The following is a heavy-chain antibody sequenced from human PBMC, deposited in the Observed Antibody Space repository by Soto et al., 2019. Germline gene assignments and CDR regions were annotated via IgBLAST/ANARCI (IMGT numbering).Heavy chain of an antibody. D-gene: IGHD2-15*01. V-gene: IGHV1-3*01. Sequence: ASVKVSCKASGYTFTSYAMHWVRQAPGQRLEWMGWINAGNGNTKYSQKFQGRVTITRDTCASTAYMELSSLRSEDTAVYYCARDKVVAATGAFDIWGQGTMVTVSS. CDR3: ARDKVVAATGAFDI. J-gene: IGHJ3*02. CDR2: INAGNGNT. CDR1: GYTFTSYA.